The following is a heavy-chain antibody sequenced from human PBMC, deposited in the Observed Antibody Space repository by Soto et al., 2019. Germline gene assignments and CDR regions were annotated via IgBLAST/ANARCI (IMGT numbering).Heavy chain of an antibody. CDR3: GKVHEDTVYLLVGGLVDY. Sequence: EVQLVESGGGLVQPGGSLRLSCAASGFTFSNYAMNWVRQAPGKGLEWVSGISSNTYSTYYADSVKGRFTISRDNSKNTVFLQMSSLRAEDTAVYYCGKVHEDTVYLLVGGLVDYGGQGSLVTASS. CDR1: GFTFSNYA. V-gene: IGHV3-23*04. D-gene: IGHD2-15*01. CDR2: ISSNTYST. J-gene: IGHJ4*02.